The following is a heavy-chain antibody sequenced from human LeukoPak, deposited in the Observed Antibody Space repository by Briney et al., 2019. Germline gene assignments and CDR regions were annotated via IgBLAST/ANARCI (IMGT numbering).Heavy chain of an antibody. Sequence: GGSLGLSCAASEFTFSSYSMNWVRQAPGKGLEWVSSISSSSSYIYYADSVKGRFTISRDNAKNSLYLQMNSLRAEDTAVYYCARDSHYGDFDYWGQGTLVTVSS. CDR1: EFTFSSYS. D-gene: IGHD4-17*01. V-gene: IGHV3-21*01. CDR3: ARDSHYGDFDY. CDR2: ISSSSSYI. J-gene: IGHJ4*02.